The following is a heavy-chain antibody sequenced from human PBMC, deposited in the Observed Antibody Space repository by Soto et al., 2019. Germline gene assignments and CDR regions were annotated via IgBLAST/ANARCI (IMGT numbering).Heavy chain of an antibody. D-gene: IGHD6-13*01. CDR3: ARNGGAAACDS. V-gene: IGHV3-74*01. CDR2: IKSDGSFT. Sequence: EVQLVESGGGLVQPGGSLRLSCAASGFTFSSHWMHWVRQPPGRGLGWAWRIKSDGSFTPSADSVKGRFTISRDNAKNTLYLQMNSVRAEDTAVYYCARNGGAAACDSWGQGTLVTVSS. J-gene: IGHJ4*02. CDR1: GFTFSSHW.